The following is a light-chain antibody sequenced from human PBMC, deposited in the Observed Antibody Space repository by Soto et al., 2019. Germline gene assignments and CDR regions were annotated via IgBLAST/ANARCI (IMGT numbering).Light chain of an antibody. CDR3: QSYDTGLSGSV. CDR1: NSNIGAGYD. J-gene: IGLJ3*02. Sequence: QSVLTQPPSVSGAPGQRVTISCTGSNSNIGAGYDVHWYQQLPGRAPKLLIYDNTNRPSGVPDRFSGSESGTSASLAITGLQAEDEADYYCQSYDTGLSGSVFGGGTKLTVL. V-gene: IGLV1-40*01. CDR2: DNT.